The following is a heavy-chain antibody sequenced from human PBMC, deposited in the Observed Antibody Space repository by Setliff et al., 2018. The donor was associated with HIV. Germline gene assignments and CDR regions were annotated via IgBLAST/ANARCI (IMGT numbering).Heavy chain of an antibody. CDR3: ARLMHYYDSFWALWRENYFDS. Sequence: PSETLSLTCPVSGGSIGTYYWSWIRQPPGKGLEWIGYIYYTGSTNYNPSLKSRVIISVDTSKNQFSLNLCSVTAADTAVYFCARLMHYYDSFWALWRENYFDSWGRGTLVTVSS. V-gene: IGHV4-59*01. D-gene: IGHD3-22*01. CDR2: IYYTGST. CDR1: GGSIGTYY. J-gene: IGHJ4*01.